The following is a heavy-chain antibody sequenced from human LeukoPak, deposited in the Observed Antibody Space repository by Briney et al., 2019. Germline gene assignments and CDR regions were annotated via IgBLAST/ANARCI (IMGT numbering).Heavy chain of an antibody. Sequence: SETLSLTCTVSGGSISSYYWSWIRQPAGKGLEWIGRIYTSGSTNYNPSLKSRVTMSVDTSKNQFSLKLSSVTAADTAVYYCARAREEPPYYYYGMDVWGQGTTVTVSS. CDR3: ARAREEPPYYYYGMDV. J-gene: IGHJ6*02. CDR2: IYTSGST. V-gene: IGHV4-4*07. CDR1: GGSISSYY. D-gene: IGHD1-14*01.